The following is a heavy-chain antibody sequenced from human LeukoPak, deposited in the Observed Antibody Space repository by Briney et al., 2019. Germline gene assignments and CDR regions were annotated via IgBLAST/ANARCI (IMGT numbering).Heavy chain of an antibody. J-gene: IGHJ4*02. Sequence: ASVKVSCKASGYTFTGYYMHWVRQAPGQGLEGMGWINPNSGGTNYAQKFQGRVTMTRDTSISTAYMELSRLRSDDTAVYYCARGARVHRVEMANPKRPEVGYYFDYWGQGTLVTVSS. CDR1: GYTFTGYY. V-gene: IGHV1-2*02. CDR2: INPNSGGT. D-gene: IGHD5-24*01. CDR3: ARGARVHRVEMANPKRPEVGYYFDY.